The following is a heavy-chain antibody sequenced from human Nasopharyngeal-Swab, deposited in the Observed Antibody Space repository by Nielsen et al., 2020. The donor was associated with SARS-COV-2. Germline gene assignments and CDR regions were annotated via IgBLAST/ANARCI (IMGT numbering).Heavy chain of an antibody. J-gene: IGHJ4*02. V-gene: IGHV3-9*01. D-gene: IGHD4-11*01. Sequence: SLKISCAASGFTFSDYYMSWIRQAPGKGLEWVSGITWNGGGAYTDSVKGRFTISRDNARSSMYLQMNSLRAEDTALYYCTKGRADYSNPSFDNWGQGTLVTVSS. CDR1: GFTFSDYY. CDR3: TKGRADYSNPSFDN. CDR2: ITWNGGG.